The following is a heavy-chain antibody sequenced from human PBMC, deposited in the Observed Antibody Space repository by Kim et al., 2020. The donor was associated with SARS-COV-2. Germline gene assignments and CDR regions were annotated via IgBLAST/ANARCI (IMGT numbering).Heavy chain of an antibody. D-gene: IGHD3-10*01. CDR3: ATLAGSGTYLVN. J-gene: IGHJ4*02. V-gene: IGHV1-2*06. CDR2: VNPSNGGT. Sequence: ASVKVSCKASGYTFLGYYIHWVRQAPGQGLEWMGRVNPSNGGTNYAQKFQGRVTRTRDTSTRTAYMELSSLTSDDTAVYYCATLAGSGTYLVNWGQGTLVTVSS. CDR1: GYTFLGYY.